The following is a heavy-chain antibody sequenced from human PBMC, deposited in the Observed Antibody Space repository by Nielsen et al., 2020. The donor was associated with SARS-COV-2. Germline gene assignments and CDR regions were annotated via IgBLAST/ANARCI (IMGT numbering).Heavy chain of an antibody. CDR3: ARETSTRYCSSTSCYYYYGMDV. J-gene: IGHJ6*02. CDR2: INAGNGNT. D-gene: IGHD2-2*01. Sequence: WVRQAPGQRLEWMGWINAGNGNTKYPQKFQGRVTITRDTSASTAYMELSSLRSEDTAVYYCARETSTRYCSSTSCYYYYGMDVWGQGTTVTVSS. V-gene: IGHV1-3*01.